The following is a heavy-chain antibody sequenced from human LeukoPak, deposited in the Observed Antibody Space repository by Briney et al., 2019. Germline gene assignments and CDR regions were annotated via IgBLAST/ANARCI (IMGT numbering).Heavy chain of an antibody. CDR2: ISGVGTTT. CDR3: AKAGHYGSGSYYSDY. D-gene: IGHD3-10*01. CDR1: GFIFSSYG. J-gene: IGHJ4*02. V-gene: IGHV3-23*01. Sequence: PGGSLRLSCAASGFIFSSYGMSWVRQAPGRGLEWVSTISGVGTTTYYVDSVKGRFTVSRDNSKNTLYLQMSSLRAGDTAVYYCAKAGHYGSGSYYSDYWGRGTLVTVSP.